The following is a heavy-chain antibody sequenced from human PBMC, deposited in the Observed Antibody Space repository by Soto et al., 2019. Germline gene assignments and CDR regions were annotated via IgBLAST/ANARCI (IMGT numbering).Heavy chain of an antibody. CDR2: INHSGST. V-gene: IGHV4-34*01. Sequence: PSETLSLTCAVYGGYFSGYYWSWIRQPPGKGLEWIGEINHSGSTNYNPSLKSRVTISVDTSKNQFSLKLSSVTAADTAVYYCARGAISTGPKKRGYYYGMDVWGQGTTVTVSS. D-gene: IGHD4-17*01. J-gene: IGHJ6*02. CDR3: ARGAISTGPKKRGYYYGMDV. CDR1: GGYFSGYY.